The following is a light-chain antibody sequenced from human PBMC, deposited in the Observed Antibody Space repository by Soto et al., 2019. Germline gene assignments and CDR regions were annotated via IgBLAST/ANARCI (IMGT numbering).Light chain of an antibody. V-gene: IGKV3-20*01. Sequence: EIVLTQSPGSLSLSPGQRATLSCRASQSVDTTFFAWYQKKPGQAPRLLIYGASKRAPAIPDRISGSGSGTDFTLIISRLEPEDFAVYYCQQYMSSVTFGQGTKVEIK. CDR2: GAS. J-gene: IGKJ1*01. CDR3: QQYMSSVT. CDR1: QSVDTTF.